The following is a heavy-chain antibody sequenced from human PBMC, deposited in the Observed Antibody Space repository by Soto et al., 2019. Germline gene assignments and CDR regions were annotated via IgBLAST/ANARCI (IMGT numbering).Heavy chain of an antibody. CDR3: ARGARGIAAAGTEVGWFDP. Sequence: SETLSLTCTVSGGSISSGGYYWSWISQHPGKGLEWIGYIYYSGSTYYNPSLKSRVTISVDTSKNQFSLKLSSVTAADTAVYYCARGARGIAAAGTEVGWFDPWGQGTLVTVSS. J-gene: IGHJ5*02. V-gene: IGHV4-31*03. D-gene: IGHD6-13*01. CDR2: IYYSGST. CDR1: GGSISSGGYY.